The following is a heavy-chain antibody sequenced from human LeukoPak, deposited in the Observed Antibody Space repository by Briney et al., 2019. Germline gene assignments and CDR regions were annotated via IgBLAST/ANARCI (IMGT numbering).Heavy chain of an antibody. CDR2: IGSTGSNT. J-gene: IGHJ4*02. Sequence: GGSLRLSCAASGFTFSSYAMSWVRQAPGKGLEWVSTIGSTGSNTYYTDSVKGRFTISRDNSKNTLYLQINGLRADDTAVYYCAKSMSTVTTSPFWGQGTLVTVSS. CDR1: GFTFSSYA. CDR3: AKSMSTVTTSPF. D-gene: IGHD4-17*01. V-gene: IGHV3-23*01.